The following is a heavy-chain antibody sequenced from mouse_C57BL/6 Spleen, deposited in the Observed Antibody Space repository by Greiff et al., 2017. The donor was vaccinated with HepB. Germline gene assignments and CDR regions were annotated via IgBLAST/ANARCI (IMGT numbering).Heavy chain of an antibody. D-gene: IGHD1-1*01. CDR3: ARAGAYYYGSSLYAMDY. Sequence: EVQLMESGGGLVKPGGSLKLSCAASGFTFSSYAMSWVRQTPEKRLEWVATISDGGSYTYYPDNVKGRFTISRDNAKNNLYLQMSHLKSEDTAMYYCARAGAYYYGSSLYAMDYWGQGTSVTVSS. CDR2: ISDGGSYT. CDR1: GFTFSSYA. J-gene: IGHJ4*01. V-gene: IGHV5-4*01.